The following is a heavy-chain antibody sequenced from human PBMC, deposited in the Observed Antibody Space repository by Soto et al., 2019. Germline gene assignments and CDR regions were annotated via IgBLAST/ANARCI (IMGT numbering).Heavy chain of an antibody. Sequence: QVQLVQSGAEVKKPGSSVKVSCKASGGTFSSYTISWVRQAPGQGLEWMGRIIPILGIANYAQKFQGRVKINANQSTSTANMELSSLRSEDTAVYYCARAPHPYCTNGGCTERKRFGPWGQGTLVTVSS. V-gene: IGHV1-69*02. CDR3: ARAPHPYCTNGGCTERKRFGP. CDR2: IIPILGIA. CDR1: GGTFSSYT. D-gene: IGHD2-8*01. J-gene: IGHJ5*02.